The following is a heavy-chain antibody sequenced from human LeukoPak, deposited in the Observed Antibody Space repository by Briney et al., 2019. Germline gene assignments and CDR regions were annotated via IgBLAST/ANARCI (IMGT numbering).Heavy chain of an antibody. V-gene: IGHV3-74*01. D-gene: IGHD3-3*01. CDR3: ARVGDFWSGYQIDP. Sequence: GGFLRLSCAASGFTSSDYWMHWVRQAPGKGLVWVSRIKTDGSSTSYADSVKGRFTISRDNAKNTLYLQMNSLRAEDTAVYYCARVGDFWSGYQIDPWGQGTLVTVSS. CDR1: GFTSSDYW. CDR2: IKTDGSST. J-gene: IGHJ5*02.